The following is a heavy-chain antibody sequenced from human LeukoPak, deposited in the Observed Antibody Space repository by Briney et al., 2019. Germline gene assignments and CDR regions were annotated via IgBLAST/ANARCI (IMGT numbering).Heavy chain of an antibody. J-gene: IGHJ5*02. CDR1: GFTFSSYA. CDR2: ISNDGSNK. Sequence: GGSLRLSCAASGFTFSSYAMHWVRQAPGKGLEWVAVISNDGSNKYYADSVKGRFTISRDNSKNTLYLQMNSLRAEDTAVYYCARGSSSSILNWFDPWGQGTLVTVSS. V-gene: IGHV3-30-3*01. CDR3: ARGSSSSILNWFDP. D-gene: IGHD6-13*01.